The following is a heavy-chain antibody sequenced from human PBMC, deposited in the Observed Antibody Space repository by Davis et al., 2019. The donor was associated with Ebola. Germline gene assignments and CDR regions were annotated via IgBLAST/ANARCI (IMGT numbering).Heavy chain of an antibody. Sequence: PSETLSLTCTVSGGSISRGAYYWNWIRQPPGKGLEWIGYIYYSGSTYYKPSLKSRVTISLDTSKNQFSLNLYSVTAADTAVYYCARDLRYDSSGYDYYFYMDVWGKGTTVTVSS. CDR2: IYYSGST. D-gene: IGHD3-22*01. J-gene: IGHJ6*03. V-gene: IGHV4-31*03. CDR1: GGSISRGAYY. CDR3: ARDLRYDSSGYDYYFYMDV.